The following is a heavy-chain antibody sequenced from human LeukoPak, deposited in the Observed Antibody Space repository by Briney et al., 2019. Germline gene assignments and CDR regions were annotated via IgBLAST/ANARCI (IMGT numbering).Heavy chain of an antibody. CDR2: IHSSGST. CDR1: SGSISGHF. V-gene: IGHV4-4*07. J-gene: IGHJ4*02. D-gene: IGHD5-24*01. Sequence: PSETLSLTCTVSSGSISGHFWSWNRQSAGKGLEWIGRIHSSGSTTYSPSLNSRVTMLVDASQNQFSLKLHSVTAADTAVYYCVRGGDGYNYFDSWGQGALVTVSS. CDR3: VRGGDGYNYFDS.